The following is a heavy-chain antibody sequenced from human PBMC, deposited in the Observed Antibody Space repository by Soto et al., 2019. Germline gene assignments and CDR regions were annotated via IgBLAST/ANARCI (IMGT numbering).Heavy chain of an antibody. V-gene: IGHV1-18*01. CDR3: ARAGPRPGIEPLEVDY. Sequence: ASVKVSCKASGYTFTSYGISWVRQAPGQGLEWMGWISAYNGNTNYAQKLQGRVTMTTDTSTSTAYMELRGLRSDDTAVYYCARAGPRPGIEPLEVDYWGQGTLVTVSS. CDR2: ISAYNGNT. J-gene: IGHJ4*02. CDR1: GYTFTSYG.